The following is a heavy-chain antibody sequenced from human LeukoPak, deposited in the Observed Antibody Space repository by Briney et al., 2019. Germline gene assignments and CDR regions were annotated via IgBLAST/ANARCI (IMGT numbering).Heavy chain of an antibody. CDR3: ARVSRSGWYYFDY. J-gene: IGHJ4*02. CDR2: IYYSGST. D-gene: IGHD6-19*01. Sequence: SETLSLTCTVSGGSISSYYWSWIGQPPGKGLEWIGYIYYSGSTNYNPSLKSRVTVSVDTFQNQFSLKVSSVTAADTAVYYCARVSRSGWYYFDYWGQGTLVTVSS. V-gene: IGHV4-59*01. CDR1: GGSISSYY.